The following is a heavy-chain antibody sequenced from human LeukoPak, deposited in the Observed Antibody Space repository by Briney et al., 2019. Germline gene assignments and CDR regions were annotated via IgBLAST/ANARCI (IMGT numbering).Heavy chain of an antibody. D-gene: IGHD3-10*01. CDR3: ARLRVGTYDMDV. V-gene: IGHV4-39*07. Sequence: PSETLSLTCTVSGGSFDRSNFHWGWIRQPPGKGLVWFGRVYHSGRVFYTPSLPSLTSRVTISIDTSKNQFSLILRSVAAADTAIYYCARLRVGTYDMDVWGQGTTVTVSS. J-gene: IGHJ6*02. CDR2: VYHSGRVFYT. CDR1: GGSFDRSNFH.